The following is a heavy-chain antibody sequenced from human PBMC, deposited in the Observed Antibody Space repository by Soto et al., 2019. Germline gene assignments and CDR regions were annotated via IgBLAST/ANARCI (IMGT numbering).Heavy chain of an antibody. D-gene: IGHD3-22*01. V-gene: IGHV1-69*01. CDR1: GGTFSSYA. Sequence: QVQLVQSGAEVKKPGSSVKVSCKASGGTFSSYAISWVRQAPGQGLEWMGGIIPIFGTANYAQKFQGRVTITADEYTSKAYMELSSLRSEDTAVYYCASQVTYYYDSSPLGHYYYGMDVWGQGTTVTVSS. CDR2: IIPIFGTA. J-gene: IGHJ6*02. CDR3: ASQVTYYYDSSPLGHYYYGMDV.